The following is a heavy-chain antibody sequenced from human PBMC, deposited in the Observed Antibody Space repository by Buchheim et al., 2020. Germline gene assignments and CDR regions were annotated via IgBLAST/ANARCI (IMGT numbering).Heavy chain of an antibody. D-gene: IGHD3-16*01. CDR1: GGSISSGGYY. CDR3: ARGLVMITFGGVTEHPLDY. CDR2: IYYSGST. Sequence: QVQLQESGPGLVKPSQTLSLTCTVSGGSISSGGYYWSWIRQHPGKGLEWIGYIYYSGSTYYNPSLKSRVTISVDTSKNPFSLKLSSVTAADTAVYYCARGLVMITFGGVTEHPLDYWGQGTL. J-gene: IGHJ4*02. V-gene: IGHV4-31*03.